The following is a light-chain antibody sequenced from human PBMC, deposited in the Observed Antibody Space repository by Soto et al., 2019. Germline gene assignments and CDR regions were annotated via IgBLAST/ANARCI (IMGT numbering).Light chain of an antibody. Sequence: IPMTQSPSTLSGSVGDRVTITCRASQTISSWLAWYQQKPGKAPKLLIYKASTLKSGVPSRFSGSGSGTEFTLTISSLQPDDFATYYCHHYNSYSEAFGQGTKVELK. V-gene: IGKV1-5*03. CDR2: KAS. J-gene: IGKJ1*01. CDR1: QTISSW. CDR3: HHYNSYSEA.